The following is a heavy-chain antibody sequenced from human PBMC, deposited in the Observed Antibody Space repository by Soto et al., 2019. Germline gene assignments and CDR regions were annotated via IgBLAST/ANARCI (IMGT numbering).Heavy chain of an antibody. D-gene: IGHD3-10*01. CDR2: IYYSGGT. J-gene: IGHJ3*02. CDR3: ARMYYYGSGSYAFDI. CDR1: GGSISTYY. V-gene: IGHV4-59*01. Sequence: QVQLQESGPGLVKPSETLSLTCTVSGGSISTYYLSWIRQPPGKGLEWIGYIYYSGGTNYNPSLKSRVTISVDTSKNQFSLKLSSVTAADTAVYYCARMYYYGSGSYAFDIWGQGTMVTVSS.